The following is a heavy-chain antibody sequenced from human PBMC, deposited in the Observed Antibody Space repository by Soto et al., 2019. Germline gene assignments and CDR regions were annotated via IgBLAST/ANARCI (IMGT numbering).Heavy chain of an antibody. J-gene: IGHJ4*02. CDR1: GFTFSSYA. Sequence: EVQLVESGGGLVQPGGSLRLSCAASGFTFSSYAVHWVRQPTGKGLEWVSVIGSAGDTYYPGSVKGRFTISRENAKNSLYLQMNSLRAEDTAVYYCARCYLGSFDYWGQGTLVTVSS. D-gene: IGHD7-27*01. CDR3: ARCYLGSFDY. CDR2: IGSAGDT. V-gene: IGHV3-13*01.